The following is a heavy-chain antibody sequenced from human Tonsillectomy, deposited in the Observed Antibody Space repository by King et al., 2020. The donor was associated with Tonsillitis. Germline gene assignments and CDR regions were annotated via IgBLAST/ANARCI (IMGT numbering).Heavy chain of an antibody. Sequence: QLQESGPGVVKPSETLSLTCTVSVVSISSSDNYWAWIRRPPGKGLEWIGYMYYSWAIFYNPSLKSRITISGGTSENRFSLKLSSVTAADTAVYFCARYVSGSFDYWGQGALVTVSS. D-gene: IGHD1-26*01. CDR1: VVSISSSDNY. V-gene: IGHV4-39*01. CDR3: ARYVSGSFDY. CDR2: MYYSWAI. J-gene: IGHJ4*02.